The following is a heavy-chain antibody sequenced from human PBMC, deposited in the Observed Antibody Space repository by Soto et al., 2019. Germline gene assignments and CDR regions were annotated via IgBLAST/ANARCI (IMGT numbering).Heavy chain of an antibody. CDR2: ISFDGSTK. D-gene: IGHD6-19*01. CDR1: GFTFSSYG. V-gene: IGHV3-30*18. Sequence: GGSLRLSXAASGFTFSSYGMHWVRQAPGKGLEWVAIISFDGSTKYYADSVKGRITISRDNSKNTLYLQMHSLRAEDTAVYYCAKGDSGPYYWGQGTLVTVSS. J-gene: IGHJ4*02. CDR3: AKGDSGPYY.